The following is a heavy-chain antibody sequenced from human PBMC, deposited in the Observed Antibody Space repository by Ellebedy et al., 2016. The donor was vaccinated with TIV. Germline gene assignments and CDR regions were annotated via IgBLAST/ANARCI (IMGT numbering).Heavy chain of an antibody. CDR3: TRGVVVTTSYSQY. J-gene: IGHJ1*01. V-gene: IGHV3-30*03. Sequence: GESLKISCAASGFTFSTYGMHWVRQAPGKGLEWEAVISYDGRNEYYADSVRGRFTISRDNSNNTLYLHMNSLRAEDTALYYCTRGVVVTTSYSQYWGQGTLVTVSS. CDR1: GFTFSTYG. D-gene: IGHD2-21*02. CDR2: ISYDGRNE.